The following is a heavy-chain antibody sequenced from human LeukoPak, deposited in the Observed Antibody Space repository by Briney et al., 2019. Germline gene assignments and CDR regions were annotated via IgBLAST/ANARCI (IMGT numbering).Heavy chain of an antibody. CDR2: ISGSGGST. D-gene: IGHD2-2*01. J-gene: IGHJ6*02. V-gene: IGHV3-23*01. CDR1: GFTFSSYA. Sequence: GGSLRLSCAASGFTFSSYAMSWVRQAPGKGLEWVSAISGSGGSTYYADSVKGRFTISRDNSKNTLYLQMNSLRAEDTAVYYCAKAGGYCSSTSCRSYYYYGMDVWGQGTTVTVSS. CDR3: AKAGGYCSSTSCRSYYYYGMDV.